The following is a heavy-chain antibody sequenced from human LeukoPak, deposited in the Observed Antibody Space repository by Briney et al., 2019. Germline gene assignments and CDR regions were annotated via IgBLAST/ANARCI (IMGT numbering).Heavy chain of an antibody. CDR3: ARESGSYHFDY. Sequence: GGSLRLSCAASGFTFSSYAMHWVRQAPGKGLEYVSAISSNGGSTYYANSVKGRFTISRDNSKNTLYLQMGSLRAEDMAVCYCARESGSYHFDYWGQGTLVTVSS. J-gene: IGHJ4*02. CDR2: ISSNGGST. V-gene: IGHV3-64*01. D-gene: IGHD1-26*01. CDR1: GFTFSSYA.